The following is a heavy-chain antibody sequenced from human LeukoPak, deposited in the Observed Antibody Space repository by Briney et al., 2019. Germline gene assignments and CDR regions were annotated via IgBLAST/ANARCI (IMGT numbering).Heavy chain of an antibody. CDR2: IYYSGST. CDR1: GGSISSGGYY. J-gene: IGHJ3*02. D-gene: IGHD4-23*01. CDR3: ARGRWRAFDI. Sequence: QPSETLSLTCTVSGGSISSGGYYWSWIRQHPGKGLEWIGYIYYSGSTYYNPSLKSRVTISVDTSKNQFSLKLSSVTAADTAVYYCARGRWRAFDIWGQGTMVTVSS. V-gene: IGHV4-31*03.